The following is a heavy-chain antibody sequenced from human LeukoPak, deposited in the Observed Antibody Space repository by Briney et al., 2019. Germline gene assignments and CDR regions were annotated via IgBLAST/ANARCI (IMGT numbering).Heavy chain of an antibody. CDR3: ARRVAANSKGLDV. CDR2: IGGRADTT. J-gene: IGHJ4*02. V-gene: IGHV3-23*01. D-gene: IGHD2-15*01. CDR1: GFPFSHSA. Sequence: PGGSLRLSCAASGFPFSHSAMSWVRQAPGKGLEWVSAIGGRADTTYYADSVKGRFTISRDNAKDTLYLQMNSLRADDTAVYYCARRVAANSKGLDVWGQGTLVTVSS.